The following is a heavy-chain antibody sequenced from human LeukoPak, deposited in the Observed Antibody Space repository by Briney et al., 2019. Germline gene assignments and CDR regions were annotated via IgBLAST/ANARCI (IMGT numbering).Heavy chain of an antibody. CDR2: INSDGSST. CDR1: GFTFSSYA. J-gene: IGHJ4*02. D-gene: IGHD2-15*01. V-gene: IGHV3-74*01. CDR3: ARYCSGGSCYSEDFDY. Sequence: GGSLRLSCAASGFTFSSYAMSWVRQAPGKGLVWVSRINSDGSSTSYADSVKGRFTISRDNAKNTLYLQMNSLRAEDTAVYYCARYCSGGSCYSEDFDYWGQGILVTVSS.